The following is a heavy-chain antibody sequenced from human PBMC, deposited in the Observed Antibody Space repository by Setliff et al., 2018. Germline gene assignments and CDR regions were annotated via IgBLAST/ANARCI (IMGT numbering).Heavy chain of an antibody. Sequence: PSETLSLTCAVYGGSFSTYYWIWIRQPPGKGLEWIGSIYHSGSTYYNPSLKSRVTISVDTSKNQFSLKLSSVTAADTAVYYCARASYDSSGYPSDYWGQGTLVTVSS. CDR2: IYHSGST. CDR1: GGSFSTYY. CDR3: ARASYDSSGYPSDY. D-gene: IGHD3-22*01. J-gene: IGHJ4*02. V-gene: IGHV4-34*01.